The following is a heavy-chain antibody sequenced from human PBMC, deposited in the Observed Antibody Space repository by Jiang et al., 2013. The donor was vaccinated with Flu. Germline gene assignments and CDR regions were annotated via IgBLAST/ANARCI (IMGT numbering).Heavy chain of an antibody. Sequence: PGLVKPSETLSLTCTVSGDSISGYYWGWIRQPPGKGLEWIGSIFYTGHSYYNPSLRSRVTMSVDISRHQFSLRLSSLTAADTAVYYCARHGRAAAREYSSFDPWGREPWSPSPQ. CDR1: GDSISGYY. J-gene: IGHJ5*02. D-gene: IGHD5-18*01. CDR2: IFYTGHS. CDR3: ARHGRAAAREYSSFDP. V-gene: IGHV4-39*07.